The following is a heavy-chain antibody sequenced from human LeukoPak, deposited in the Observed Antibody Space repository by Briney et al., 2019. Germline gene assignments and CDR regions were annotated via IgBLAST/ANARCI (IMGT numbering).Heavy chain of an antibody. CDR3: AAIPVDLNWFDP. Sequence: SVKVSCKASGGTFSSYAISWVRQAPGQGLEWMGRIIPILGIANYAQKFQGRVTITADKSTSTAYMELSSLRSEDTAVYYCAAIPVDLNWFDPWGQGTLVTVSS. CDR1: GGTFSSYA. J-gene: IGHJ5*02. CDR2: IIPILGIA. D-gene: IGHD5-12*01. V-gene: IGHV1-69*04.